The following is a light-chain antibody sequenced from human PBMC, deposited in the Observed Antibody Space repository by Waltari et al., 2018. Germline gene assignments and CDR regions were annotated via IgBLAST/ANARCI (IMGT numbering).Light chain of an antibody. V-gene: IGLV2-11*01. Sequence: QSALTQPRSVSGSPAQSVTLSCSGTSSDIGGYNYVPWYQQYPGKAPKLIIYDVNKRPPGVPDRFSGSKSGNTASLTISGLQTEDEADYYCCSYAGPDNHVVFGGGTKMTVL. CDR1: SSDIGGYNY. J-gene: IGLJ2*01. CDR2: DVN. CDR3: CSYAGPDNHVV.